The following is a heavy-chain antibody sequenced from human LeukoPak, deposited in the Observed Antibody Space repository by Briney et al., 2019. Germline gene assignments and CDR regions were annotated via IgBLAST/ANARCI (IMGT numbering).Heavy chain of an antibody. CDR3: AKPGGYCSGGSCYPEEYYYYMDV. CDR1: GYSISSGYY. V-gene: IGHV4-38-2*02. CDR2: IYHSGST. J-gene: IGHJ6*03. D-gene: IGHD2-15*01. Sequence: PSETLSLTCTVSGYSISSGYYWGWIRQPPGKGLEWIGSIYHSGSTYYNPSLKSRVTISVDTSKNQFSLKLSSVTAADTAVYYCAKPGGYCSGGSCYPEEYYYYMDVWGKGTTVTVSS.